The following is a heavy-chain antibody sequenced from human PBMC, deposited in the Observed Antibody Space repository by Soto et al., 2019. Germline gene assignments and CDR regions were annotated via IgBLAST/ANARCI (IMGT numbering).Heavy chain of an antibody. V-gene: IGHV3-74*01. D-gene: IGHD3-9*01. Sequence: EVHLVESGGGLVQPGGSLRLSCAASGFTFSKSWFHWVRQAPGKGLMWVSRIDPYDTGITYADSVKGRFTISRDNARNTLYLQMDSLTAEDTAVYYCARDMTGADDYLGQGTLVTVSS. CDR3: ARDMTGADDY. CDR1: GFTFSKSW. J-gene: IGHJ4*02. CDR2: IDPYDTGI.